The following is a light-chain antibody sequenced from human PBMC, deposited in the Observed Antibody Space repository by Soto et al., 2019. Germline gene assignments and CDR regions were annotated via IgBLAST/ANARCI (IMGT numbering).Light chain of an antibody. CDR2: EGS. CDR3: CSYAGSRYYV. CDR1: SSAVASYNL. V-gene: IGLV2-23*01. Sequence: QSLLTLPASVSGSLGHFITIACTRTSSAVASYNLVSWYPQHPGKAPKLMMYEGSKRPSGVSNRFSGSKSGNTASLTISGLQAEDEADYYCCSYAGSRYYVFGTGTKVTVL. J-gene: IGLJ1*01.